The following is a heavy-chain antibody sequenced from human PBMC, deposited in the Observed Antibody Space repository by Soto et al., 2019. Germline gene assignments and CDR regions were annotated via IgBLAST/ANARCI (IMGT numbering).Heavy chain of an antibody. Sequence: QVQLVQSGAEVKKPGSSVKVSCKASGGTFSSYAISWVRQAPGQGLEWMGGIIPIFGTANYAQKFQGRVTITADESTSTAYMELSSLRSEDTAVYYCARGYDYGDYVPTQYFDLWGRGTLVTVSS. V-gene: IGHV1-69*01. CDR2: IIPIFGTA. CDR3: ARGYDYGDYVPTQYFDL. CDR1: GGTFSSYA. D-gene: IGHD4-17*01. J-gene: IGHJ2*01.